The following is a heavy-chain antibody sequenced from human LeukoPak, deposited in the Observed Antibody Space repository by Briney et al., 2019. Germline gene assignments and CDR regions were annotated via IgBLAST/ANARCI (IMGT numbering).Heavy chain of an antibody. CDR2: ISGSGGST. Sequence: PGGTLRLSCAASGFTFSSYGMSWVRQAPGKGLEWVSAISGSGGSTCYADSVKGRFTISRDNSKNTLYLQMNSLRAEDTAVYYCARDGGVEMATITMGAFDIWGQGTMVTVSS. CDR1: GFTFSSYG. V-gene: IGHV3-23*01. D-gene: IGHD5-24*01. CDR3: ARDGGVEMATITMGAFDI. J-gene: IGHJ3*02.